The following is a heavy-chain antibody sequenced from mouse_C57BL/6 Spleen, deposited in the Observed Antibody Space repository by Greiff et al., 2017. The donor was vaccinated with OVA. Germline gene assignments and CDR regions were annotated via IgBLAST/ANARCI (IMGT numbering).Heavy chain of an antibody. CDR3: VGLYYFDY. Sequence: VQLQQSGPELVKPGASVKISCKASGYSFTGYYMNWVKQSPEKSLEWIGEINPSTGGTTYNQKFKAKATLTVDKSSSTAYMQLKSLTSEDSAVYYCVGLYYFDYWGQGTTLTVSS. CDR2: INPSTGGT. CDR1: GYSFTGYY. V-gene: IGHV1-42*01. J-gene: IGHJ2*01.